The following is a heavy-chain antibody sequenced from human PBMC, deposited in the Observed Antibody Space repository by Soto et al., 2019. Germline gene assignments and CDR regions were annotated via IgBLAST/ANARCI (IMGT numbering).Heavy chain of an antibody. CDR2: INPSDGRS. CDR3: VRGEKAGFCRVGSCKRLAY. CDR1: GYILTIYS. Sequence: QVQLVQSGAEVKKPGASVKVSCKASGYILTIYSIHWVRQAPGQGLDWMGIINPSDGRSIFAQKFEGRVTMTTDASTSTVDMDLVSLKSDDTAVYFCVRGEKAGFCRVGSCKRLAYWGQGTLVTISS. V-gene: IGHV1-46*01. D-gene: IGHD2-15*01. J-gene: IGHJ4*02.